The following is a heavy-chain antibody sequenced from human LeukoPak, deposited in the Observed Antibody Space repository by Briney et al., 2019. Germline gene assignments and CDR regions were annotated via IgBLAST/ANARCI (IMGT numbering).Heavy chain of an antibody. Sequence: SETLSLTCAVYGGSFSGYYWSWIRQPPGKGLEWIGEINHSGSTNYNPSFKSRVTISVDTSKNQFSLKLSSVTAADTAVYYCARVGRITMVRGVLYYFDYWGQGTLVTVSS. V-gene: IGHV4-34*01. CDR1: GGSFSGYY. CDR3: ARVGRITMVRGVLYYFDY. J-gene: IGHJ4*02. D-gene: IGHD3-10*01. CDR2: INHSGST.